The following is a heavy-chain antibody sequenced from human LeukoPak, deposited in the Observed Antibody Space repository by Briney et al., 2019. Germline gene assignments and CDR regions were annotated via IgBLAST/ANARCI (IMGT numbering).Heavy chain of an antibody. D-gene: IGHD4-23*01. CDR1: GYTFTGYY. Sequence: ASVKVSCKASGYTFTGYYMHWVRRAPGQGLEWMGWINPNSGGTNYAQKFQGRVTMTRDTSISTAYMELSRLRSDDTAVYYCARYMTTVVRPYYYGMDVWGQGTTVTVSS. J-gene: IGHJ6*02. CDR3: ARYMTTVVRPYYYGMDV. V-gene: IGHV1-2*02. CDR2: INPNSGGT.